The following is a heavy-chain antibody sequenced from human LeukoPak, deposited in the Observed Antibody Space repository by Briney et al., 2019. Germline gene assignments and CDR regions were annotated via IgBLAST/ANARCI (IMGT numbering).Heavy chain of an antibody. V-gene: IGHV4-39*01. D-gene: IGHD6-19*01. CDR3: AGGSGWQGGAFDI. J-gene: IGHJ3*02. CDR1: GGSISSSSYY. CDR2: IYYSGST. Sequence: PSETLSLTCTVSGGSISSSSYYWGWIRQPPGKGLEWIGSIYYSGSTYYNPSLKSRVTISVDTSKNQFSLKLSSVTAADTAVYYCAGGSGWQGGAFDIWGQGTMVTVSS.